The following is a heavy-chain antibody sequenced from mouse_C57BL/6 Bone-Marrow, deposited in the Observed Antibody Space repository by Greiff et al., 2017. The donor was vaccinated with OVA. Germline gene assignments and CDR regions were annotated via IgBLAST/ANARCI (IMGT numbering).Heavy chain of an antibody. CDR3: TCTVTFAY. CDR2: IRLKSDNYAT. CDR1: GFTFSNYW. D-gene: IGHD2-13*01. V-gene: IGHV6-3*01. J-gene: IGHJ3*01. Sequence: EVNVVESGGGLVQPGGSMKLSCVASGFTFSNYWMNWVRQSPEKGLEWVAQIRLKSDNYATHYAESVKGRLTISRDDSKTCVSLQLHIFMASDTGIYYFTCTVTFAYWGQGTLVTVSA.